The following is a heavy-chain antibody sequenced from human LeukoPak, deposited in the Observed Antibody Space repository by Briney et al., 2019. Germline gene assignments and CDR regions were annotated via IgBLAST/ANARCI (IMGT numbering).Heavy chain of an antibody. CDR1: GFTFSNYW. Sequence: GSLRLSCATSGFTFSNYWMHWVRQAPGKGLVWVSRINSDGINTSYADSVKGRFTISRDNAKNTLNLQMNSLRAEDTAVYYCARDLGQYYDTSDNWFDPWGQGTLVTVSS. J-gene: IGHJ5*02. CDR3: ARDLGQYYDTSDNWFDP. V-gene: IGHV3-74*01. CDR2: INSDGINT. D-gene: IGHD3-22*01.